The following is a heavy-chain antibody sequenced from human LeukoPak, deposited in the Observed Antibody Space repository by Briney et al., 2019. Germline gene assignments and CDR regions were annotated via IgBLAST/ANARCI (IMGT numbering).Heavy chain of an antibody. CDR3: TTTPLWLAFDY. J-gene: IGHJ4*02. CDR1: ADSINTVSGFY. D-gene: IGHD6-19*01. Sequence: PSETLSLTCTVSADSINTVSGFYWSWIRQPPGKGLEWIGSLFNSGTTNYNPPLRGRVTMSVDMSKSQLSLKLRSVTAADTAMYYCTTTPLWLAFDYWGQGALVTVSS. CDR2: LFNSGTT. V-gene: IGHV4-61*08.